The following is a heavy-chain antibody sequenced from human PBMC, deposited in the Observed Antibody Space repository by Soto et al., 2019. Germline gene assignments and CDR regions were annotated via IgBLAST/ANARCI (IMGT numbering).Heavy chain of an antibody. J-gene: IGHJ5*02. D-gene: IGHD3-16*01. CDR2: MQHTGNT. V-gene: IGHV4-4*07. CDR1: GASIRSYH. CDR3: AKDVSSRRWFDP. Sequence: QVQLQESGPGLVKPSETLSLTCAVSGASIRSYHWSWIRQPAGKGLEWIGRMQHTGNTNYNPSLKSRVTMSMDTSKKQISLKMTSVTAADTAVYFCAKDVSSRRWFDPWGQGILVIVSS.